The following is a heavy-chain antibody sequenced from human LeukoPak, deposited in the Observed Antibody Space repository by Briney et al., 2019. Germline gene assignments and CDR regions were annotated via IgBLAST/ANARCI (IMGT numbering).Heavy chain of an antibody. CDR2: ISSSSSYI. CDR1: GFTFSSYS. D-gene: IGHD5-24*01. J-gene: IGHJ4*02. V-gene: IGHV3-21*01. Sequence: PGGSLRLSCAASGFTFSSYSMNWVRQAPGKGLEWVSSISSSSSYIYYADSVKGRFTISRDNAKNSLHLQMNSLRAEDTAVYYCARGRDGYNLDFDYWGQGTLVTVSS. CDR3: ARGRDGYNLDFDY.